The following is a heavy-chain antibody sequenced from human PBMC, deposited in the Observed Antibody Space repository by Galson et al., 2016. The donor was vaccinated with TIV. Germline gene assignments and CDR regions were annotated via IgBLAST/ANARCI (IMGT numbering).Heavy chain of an antibody. J-gene: IGHJ4*02. CDR2: ITSTSNYI. Sequence: SLRLSCAASGFTFSSFTMNWVRQAPDRGLEWVSSITSTSNYIYYTDSVKGRFTISRDNAKNSLYLQMNSLRVEDTAVYYCARELGLTSGDFDSWGQGTLVTVSS. CDR1: GFTFSSFT. CDR3: ARELGLTSGDFDS. V-gene: IGHV3-21*01. D-gene: IGHD2-15*01.